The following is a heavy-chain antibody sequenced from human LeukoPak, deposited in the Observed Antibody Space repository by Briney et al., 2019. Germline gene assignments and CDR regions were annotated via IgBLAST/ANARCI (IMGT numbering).Heavy chain of an antibody. CDR3: ARGPSSYFYMDV. J-gene: IGHJ6*03. CDR2: MKQDGSET. Sequence: PGGSLRLSCAASGFTFSNYWMSWVRQAPGKGLEWVANMKQDGSETYYVDSVKGRFTISRDNAKNSLYLQMNSLRAEDTAVYYCARGPSSYFYMDVWGKGTTVTISS. CDR1: GFTFSNYW. V-gene: IGHV3-7*01.